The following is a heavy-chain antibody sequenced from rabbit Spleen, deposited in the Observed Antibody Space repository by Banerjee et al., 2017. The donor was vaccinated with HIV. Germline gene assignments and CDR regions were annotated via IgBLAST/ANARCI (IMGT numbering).Heavy chain of an antibody. CDR2: INTITGKT. CDR3: ARDLDGVIGWNFNL. CDR1: GVSFSSSHW. J-gene: IGHJ4*01. Sequence: EQLVESGGGLVQPEGSLTLTCKASGVSFSSSHWMCWVRQAPGKGLEWIGCINTITGKTVYTTWAKGRFTISKASSSTVDLQMTSLTAADTATYFCARDLDGVIGWNFNLWGPGTLVTVS. D-gene: IGHD1-1*01. V-gene: IGHV1S45*01.